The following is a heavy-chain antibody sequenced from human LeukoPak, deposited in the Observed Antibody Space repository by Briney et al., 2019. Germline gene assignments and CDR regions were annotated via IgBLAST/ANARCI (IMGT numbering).Heavy chain of an antibody. V-gene: IGHV3-21*01. D-gene: IGHD2-2*01. Sequence: GGSLRLSCAASGFTFSSYSMNWVRQAPGKGLEWVSSISSSSSYIYYADSVKGRFTISRDNAKNSLYLQMNSLRAEDTAVYYCVPLFRRSSTSCYADFDYWGQGTLVTVSS. J-gene: IGHJ4*02. CDR2: ISSSSSYI. CDR1: GFTFSSYS. CDR3: VPLFRRSSTSCYADFDY.